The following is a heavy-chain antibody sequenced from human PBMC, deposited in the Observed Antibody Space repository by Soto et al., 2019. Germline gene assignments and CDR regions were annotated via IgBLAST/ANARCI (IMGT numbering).Heavy chain of an antibody. CDR3: AADYSGGTYPIDY. CDR2: ITSRRYGGTA. D-gene: IGHD1-26*01. J-gene: IGHJ4*02. V-gene: IGHV3-49*03. CDR1: GFIFADYA. Sequence: GGSLRLSCTPSGFIFADYAIIRFRQAPGKGLECVGFITSRRYGGTAEYAASVKGRFTISRDDSKSIAYLQMNSLKTEDTAVYYCAADYSGGTYPIDYWGQGRLVTVSS.